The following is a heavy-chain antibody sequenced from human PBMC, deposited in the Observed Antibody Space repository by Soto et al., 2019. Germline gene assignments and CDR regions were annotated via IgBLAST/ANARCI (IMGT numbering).Heavy chain of an antibody. CDR3: ARSRGGNYDFWSGPGEDWFDP. V-gene: IGHV4-59*01. Sequence: QVQLQESGPGLVKPSETLSLTCTVSGGSISSYYWSWIRQPPGKGLEWIGYIYYSGSTNYNPSLKSRVTISVDTSKNQFSLKLSSVTAADTAVYYCARSRGGNYDFWSGPGEDWFDPWGQGTLVTVSS. CDR2: IYYSGST. J-gene: IGHJ5*02. D-gene: IGHD3-3*01. CDR1: GGSISSYY.